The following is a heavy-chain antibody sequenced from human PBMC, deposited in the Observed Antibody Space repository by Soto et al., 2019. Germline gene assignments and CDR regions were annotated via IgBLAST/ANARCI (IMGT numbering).Heavy chain of an antibody. CDR3: ARDGSILDY. Sequence: QVQLVQSGAEVKKPGTSVKVSCKASGYTFNSYAMHWVRQAPGQRLEWIGWINAGNGNKKHSQKFQGRVTITRDTSASTAYMELSSLRSEDTAVYYCARDGSILDYWGQGTLVTVSS. CDR1: GYTFNSYA. D-gene: IGHD1-1*01. CDR2: INAGNGNK. V-gene: IGHV1-3*01. J-gene: IGHJ4*02.